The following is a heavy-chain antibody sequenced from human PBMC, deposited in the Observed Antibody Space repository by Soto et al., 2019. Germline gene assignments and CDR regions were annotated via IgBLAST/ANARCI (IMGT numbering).Heavy chain of an antibody. J-gene: IGHJ5*02. CDR1: GGSISSSSYY. Sequence: QVQLQESGPGLVKPSETLSLTCTVSGGSISSSSYYWGWIRQPPGKGLEWIGSIYYSGSTYYNPSLKRRVTISVDTSKNQFSLKLSSVTAADTAVYYCARPYTIFGVAGFDPWGQGTLVTVSS. V-gene: IGHV4-39*01. D-gene: IGHD3-3*01. CDR2: IYYSGST. CDR3: ARPYTIFGVAGFDP.